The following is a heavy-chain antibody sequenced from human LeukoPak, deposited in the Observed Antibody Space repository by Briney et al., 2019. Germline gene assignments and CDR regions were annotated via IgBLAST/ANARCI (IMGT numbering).Heavy chain of an antibody. CDR2: ISGGGSST. CDR1: GFTFSNYA. J-gene: IGHJ4*02. D-gene: IGHD3-9*01. V-gene: IGHV3-23*01. Sequence: GGSLRLSCAASGFTFSNYAMTWVRQAPGKGLEWVSGISGGGSSTYYVDSVKGRFTISRDNSKNTLYLQMNSLRAEDTAVYYCAVDLSDYWGQGTLVTVSS. CDR3: AVDLSDY.